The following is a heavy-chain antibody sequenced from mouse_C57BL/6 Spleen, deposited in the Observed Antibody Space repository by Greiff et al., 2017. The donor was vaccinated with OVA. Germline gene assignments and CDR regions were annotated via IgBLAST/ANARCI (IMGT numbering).Heavy chain of an antibody. Sequence: VKLQQPGAELVMPGASVKLSCKASGYTFTSYWMHWVKQRPGQGLEWIGEIDPSDSYTNYNQKFKGKSTLTVDKSSSTAYMQLSSLTSEDSAVYYCASLIGGFAYWGQGTLVTVSA. J-gene: IGHJ3*01. CDR1: GYTFTSYW. CDR3: ASLIGGFAY. V-gene: IGHV1-69*01. CDR2: IDPSDSYT.